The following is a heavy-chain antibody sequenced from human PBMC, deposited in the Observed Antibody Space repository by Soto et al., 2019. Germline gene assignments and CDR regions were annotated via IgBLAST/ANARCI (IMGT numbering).Heavy chain of an antibody. V-gene: IGHV1-69*06. CDR1: GGTFSSYA. CDR2: INPICGTT. Sequence: GASVKVSCKASGGTFSSYAISWVRQAPGQGLEWMGWINPICGTTNYAQKFQGRVTMTGNKSISTAYMELSSLRSEDTAVYYCARGHCSGGSCSTDYYYYYMDVWGKGTTVTVSS. D-gene: IGHD2-15*01. J-gene: IGHJ6*03. CDR3: ARGHCSGGSCSTDYYYYYMDV.